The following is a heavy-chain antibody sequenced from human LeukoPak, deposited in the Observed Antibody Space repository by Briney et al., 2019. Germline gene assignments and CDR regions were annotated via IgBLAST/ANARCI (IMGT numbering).Heavy chain of an antibody. D-gene: IGHD3-3*01. CDR3: AKHADFWSGYRIGD. Sequence: PGGSLRLSCAASGFTFSSYAMSWVRQAPGQGLEWVSAISGSGGSTYYAVSVKGRFTISRDNSKNTLYLQMNSLRAEDTAVYYCAKHADFWSGYRIGDWRQGTLVTVSS. CDR2: ISGSGGST. V-gene: IGHV3-23*01. J-gene: IGHJ4*02. CDR1: GFTFSSYA.